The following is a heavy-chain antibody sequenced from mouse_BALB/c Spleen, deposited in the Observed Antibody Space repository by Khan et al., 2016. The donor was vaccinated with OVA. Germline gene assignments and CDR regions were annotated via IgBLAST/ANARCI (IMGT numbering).Heavy chain of an antibody. Sequence: EVQGVESGGGLVKPGGSLKLSCAASGFTFSNYAMSWVRQSPEKRLEWVASISSGDSTYYPDSVQGRFTISRDNARNILYLQMSSLWSEDTAMYSCAGDCWFAYWGQGTLVTVSA. CDR1: GFTFSNYA. J-gene: IGHJ3*01. V-gene: IGHV5-6-5*01. CDR2: ISSGDST. CDR3: AGDCWFAY.